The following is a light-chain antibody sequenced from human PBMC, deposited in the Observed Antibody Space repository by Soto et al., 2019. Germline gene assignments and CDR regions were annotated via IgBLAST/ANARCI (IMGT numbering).Light chain of an antibody. CDR2: DVT. V-gene: IGLV2-11*01. CDR1: YSDVGTFYF. Sequence: QSLLSQPRAVSGAPGHSFTISCTGSYSDVGTFYFVSWYQQYPGKGPKLIIYDVTERPSGVPDRFSGSKSGNTASLTISGLQAEDEADYYCCSSAGSYTYIFGSGTKVTVL. CDR3: CSSAGSYTYI. J-gene: IGLJ1*01.